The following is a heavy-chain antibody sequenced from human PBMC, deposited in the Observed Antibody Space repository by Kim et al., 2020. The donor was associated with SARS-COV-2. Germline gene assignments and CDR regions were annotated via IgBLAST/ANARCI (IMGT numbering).Heavy chain of an antibody. CDR1: GYTFTSYY. CDR3: GRTKEQQLIRWVRVVSRYWFGT. J-gene: IGHJ5*02. D-gene: IGHD6-13*01. V-gene: IGHV1-46*01. CDR2: INPSGGST. Sequence: ASVKVSCKASGYTFTSYYMHWVRQAPGQGLEWMGIINPSGGSTSYAQKFQGRVTMTRDTSTSTVYMELSSLRSEDTAVYYCGRTKEQQLIRWVRVVSRYWFGTWGKGTLVTVSS.